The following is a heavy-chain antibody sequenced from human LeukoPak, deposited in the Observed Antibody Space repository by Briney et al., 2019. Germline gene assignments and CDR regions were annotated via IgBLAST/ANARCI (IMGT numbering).Heavy chain of an antibody. Sequence: SETLSLTCTVSGGSISSSSYCWGWIRQPPGKGLEWIGSIYYSGSTYYNPSLKSRVTISVDTSKNQFSLKLSSVTAADTAVYYCARRSSWYNYYYYYMDVWGKGTTVTVSS. J-gene: IGHJ6*03. D-gene: IGHD6-13*01. CDR3: ARRSSWYNYYYYYMDV. CDR1: GGSISSSSYC. CDR2: IYYSGST. V-gene: IGHV4-39*01.